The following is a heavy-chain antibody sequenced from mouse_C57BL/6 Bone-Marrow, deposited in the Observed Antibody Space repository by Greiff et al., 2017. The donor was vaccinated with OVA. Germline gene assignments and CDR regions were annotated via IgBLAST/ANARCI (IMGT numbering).Heavy chain of an antibody. D-gene: IGHD2-2*01. CDR3: ARHLWLRRGFDS. Sequence: EVMLVESGGDLVKPGGSLKLSCAASGFTFSSYGMSWVRQTPDKRLEWVATISSGGSYTYYPDSVKGRFTISRDNAKNTLYLQMSSLKSEDTAMYYCARHLWLRRGFDSWGQGTTLTVSS. CDR1: GFTFSSYG. CDR2: ISSGGSYT. V-gene: IGHV5-6*01. J-gene: IGHJ2*01.